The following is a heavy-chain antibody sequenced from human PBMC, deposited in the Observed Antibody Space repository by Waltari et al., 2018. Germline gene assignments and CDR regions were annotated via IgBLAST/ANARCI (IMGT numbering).Heavy chain of an antibody. CDR2: INHSGST. Sequence: QVQLQQWGAGLLKPSETLSLTCAVYGGSFSGYYWSWIRQPPGKGLEWIGEINHSGSTNYTPALKSRVTISVDTSKNQFSLKLSSVTAADTAVYYCARGPGDMTTVTRYFGYWGQGTLVTVSS. D-gene: IGHD4-4*01. V-gene: IGHV4-34*01. CDR3: ARGPGDMTTVTRYFGY. CDR1: GGSFSGYY. J-gene: IGHJ4*02.